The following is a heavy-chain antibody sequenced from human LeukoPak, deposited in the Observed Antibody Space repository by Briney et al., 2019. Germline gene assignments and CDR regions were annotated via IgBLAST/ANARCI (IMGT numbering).Heavy chain of an antibody. CDR1: GFTFSSYA. CDR2: ISYDGSNK. J-gene: IGHJ4*02. V-gene: IGHV3-30-3*01. CDR3: AKDQGNYDFWSGYSHPPDY. Sequence: GGSLRLSCAASGFTFSSYAMHWVRQAPGKGLEWVAVISYDGSNKYYADSVKGRFTISRDNSKNTLYLQMNSLRAEDTAVYYCAKDQGNYDFWSGYSHPPDYWGQGTLVTVSS. D-gene: IGHD3-3*01.